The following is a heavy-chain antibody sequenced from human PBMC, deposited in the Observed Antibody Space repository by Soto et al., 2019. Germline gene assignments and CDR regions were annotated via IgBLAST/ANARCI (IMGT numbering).Heavy chain of an antibody. CDR3: AKDALYYDILTGYYKQGYYFDY. CDR1: GFTFSSYA. CDR2: ISGSGGST. J-gene: IGHJ4*02. D-gene: IGHD3-9*01. Sequence: GGSLRLTCAASGFTFSSYAMSWVRQAPGKGLEWVSAISGSGGSTYYADSVKGRFTISRDNSKNTLYLQMNSLRAEDTAVYYCAKDALYYDILTGYYKQGYYFDYWGQGTLVTVSS. V-gene: IGHV3-23*01.